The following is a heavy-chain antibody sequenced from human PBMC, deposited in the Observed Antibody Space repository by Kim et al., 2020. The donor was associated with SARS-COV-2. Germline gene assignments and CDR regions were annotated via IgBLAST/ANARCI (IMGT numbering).Heavy chain of an antibody. CDR1: GYTFTGYY. V-gene: IGHV1-2*02. D-gene: IGHD6-19*01. J-gene: IGHJ4*02. CDR2: INLNSCGT. Sequence: ASVKVSCKASGYTFTGYYIHWVRQAPGQGLECMGWINLNSCGTTYAQKFQGRVTMTRDTSISTAYMELSRLTADDTAVYYCAKISVAGGQIWGQGTLVTVSS. CDR3: AKISVAGGQI.